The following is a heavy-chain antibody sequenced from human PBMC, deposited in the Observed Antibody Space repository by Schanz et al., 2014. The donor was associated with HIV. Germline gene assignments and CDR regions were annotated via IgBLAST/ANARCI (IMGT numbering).Heavy chain of an antibody. J-gene: IGHJ4*02. CDR2: ISYDGSNK. D-gene: IGHD3-9*01. CDR1: GFTFSSYG. CDR3: AKETEQLRYLGYFDY. V-gene: IGHV3-30*18. Sequence: QVQLVESGGGVVQPGRSLRLSCAASGFTFSSYGMHWVRQAPGKGLEWVAVISYDGSNKYYADSVKGRFTISRDNAKNSLYLQMNSLRAEDTALYYCAKETEQLRYLGYFDYWGQGSLVIVSS.